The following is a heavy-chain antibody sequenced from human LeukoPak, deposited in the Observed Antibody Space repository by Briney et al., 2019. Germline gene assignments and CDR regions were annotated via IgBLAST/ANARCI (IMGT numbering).Heavy chain of an antibody. CDR3: AKDVRTIIAVAGTFDD. Sequence: GGSLRLSCAASGFTFSSYAMHWVRQAPGKGLEWVAVISYDGSNTYYADSVKGRFTTSRDKSKNTLYLQMSSLRAEDTAVYYCAKDVRTIIAVAGTFDDWGQGTLVTVSS. CDR2: ISYDGSNT. J-gene: IGHJ4*02. D-gene: IGHD6-19*01. CDR1: GFTFSSYA. V-gene: IGHV3-30-3*01.